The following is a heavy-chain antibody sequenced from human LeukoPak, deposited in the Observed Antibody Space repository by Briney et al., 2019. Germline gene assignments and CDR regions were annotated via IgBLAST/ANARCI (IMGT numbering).Heavy chain of an antibody. J-gene: IGHJ4*02. CDR2: INRDSSST. CDR3: ARVGYRYGSYYFDY. CDR1: GFTFSIYW. V-gene: IGHV3-74*01. Sequence: PGGALRLSCAASGFTFSIYWMHWVRQAPGKGLVWVSRINRDSSSTTYAASVKGRFTISRDTARNILYLQMNSLRAEDTAVYYCARVGYRYGSYYFDYWGQGTLVTVSS. D-gene: IGHD5-18*01.